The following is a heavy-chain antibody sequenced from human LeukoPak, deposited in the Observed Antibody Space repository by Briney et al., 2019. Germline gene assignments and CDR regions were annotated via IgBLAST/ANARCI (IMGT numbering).Heavy chain of an antibody. D-gene: IGHD3-22*01. V-gene: IGHV4-61*01. CDR1: GGSISSGSYY. Sequence: SGTLSLTCTVSGGSISSGSYYWSWIRQPPGKGLEWIGYIYYSGSTNYNPSLKSRVTISVDTSKNQFSLKLSSVTAADTAVYYCARYDSSGLDAFDIWGQGTMVTVSS. J-gene: IGHJ3*02. CDR3: ARYDSSGLDAFDI. CDR2: IYYSGST.